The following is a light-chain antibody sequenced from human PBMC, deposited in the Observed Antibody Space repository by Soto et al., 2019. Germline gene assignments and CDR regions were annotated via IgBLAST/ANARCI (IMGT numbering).Light chain of an antibody. V-gene: IGKV1-33*01. J-gene: IGKJ3*01. CDR1: QDISNF. Sequence: DIQIILSASSLSASVGDRVTITCQASQDISNFLNWYQQKPGKAPKLLIYDASNLKTGVPSRFSGSGSGTDFTFTISSLQPEDIATYYCQQYDYLQVTFGPGTKVDIK. CDR2: DAS. CDR3: QQYDYLQVT.